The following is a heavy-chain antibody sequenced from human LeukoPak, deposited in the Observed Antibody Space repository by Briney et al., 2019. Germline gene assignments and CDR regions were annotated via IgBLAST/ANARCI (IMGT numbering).Heavy chain of an antibody. CDR1: GFTFSSYA. J-gene: IGHJ4*02. V-gene: IGHV3-23*01. CDR2: ISGSGGST. D-gene: IGHD2-15*01. CDR3: AKVDIVVVVAASNFDY. Sequence: GGSLRLSCAASGFTFSSYAMSWVRQAPGKGLEWVSAISGSGGSTYYADSVKGRFTISRDNSKNTLYLQMNSLRAEDTAVYYCAKVDIVVVVAASNFDYWGQGTLVTVSS.